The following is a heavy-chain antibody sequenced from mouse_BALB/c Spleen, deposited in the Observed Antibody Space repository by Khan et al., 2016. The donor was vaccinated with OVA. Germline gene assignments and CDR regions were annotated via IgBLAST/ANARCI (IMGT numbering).Heavy chain of an antibody. CDR1: GFTFSGFG. CDR3: ARTGYYYFDY. Sequence: EVALVASGGGLVQPGGSRKLSCAASGFTFSGFGMHWVRQAPEKGLEWVAYISSGSSTIYYADTVKGRFTISRDNPKNTLFLQMTSLRSEDTAMYFCARTGYYYFDYWGQGTTLTVSS. D-gene: IGHD2-3*01. V-gene: IGHV5-17*02. J-gene: IGHJ2*01. CDR2: ISSGSSTI.